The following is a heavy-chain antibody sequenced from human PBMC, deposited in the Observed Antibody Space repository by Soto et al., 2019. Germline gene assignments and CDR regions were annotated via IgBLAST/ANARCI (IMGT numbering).Heavy chain of an antibody. CDR3: ARDRGEYTSSWFWYFSH. Sequence: QLQESGPGLVKPSETLSLTCSVSGASISSFNWNWVRQPAGKGPEWVGRLNIAGTINYNPSLKSRITMSMDTSKNQISLHLRSVTAADTALYYCARDRGEYTSSWFWYFSHWGHGTLVTVSS. CDR2: LNIAGTI. CDR1: GASISSFN. J-gene: IGHJ2*01. V-gene: IGHV4-4*07. D-gene: IGHD6-13*01.